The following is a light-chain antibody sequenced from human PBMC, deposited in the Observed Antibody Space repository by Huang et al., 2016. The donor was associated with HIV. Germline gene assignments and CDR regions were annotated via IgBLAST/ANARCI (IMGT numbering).Light chain of an antibody. CDR1: QRINGW. Sequence: DIQMTQSPSTLSASVGDRVTITCRASQRINGWLAWYQQKPGQAPNLLIYQASTLESGVPSRFSGSESGTEFTLTISSLQPDDFATYYCQQYNSYPLTFGGGTKVEIK. J-gene: IGKJ4*01. CDR2: QAS. CDR3: QQYNSYPLT. V-gene: IGKV1-5*03.